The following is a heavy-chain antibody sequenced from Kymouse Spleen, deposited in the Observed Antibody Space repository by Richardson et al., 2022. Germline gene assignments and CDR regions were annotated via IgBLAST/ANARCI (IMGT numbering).Heavy chain of an antibody. V-gene: IGHV3-7*01. CDR1: GFTFSSYW. CDR2: IKQDGSEK. J-gene: IGHJ3*02. Sequence: EVQLVESGGGLVQPGGSLRLSCAASGFTFSSYWMSWVRQAPGKGLEWVANIKQDGSEKYYVDSVKGRFTISRDNAKNSLYLQMNSLRAEDTAVYYCARDYDILTGYHAFDIWGQGTMVTVSS. D-gene: IGHD3-9*01. CDR3: ARDYDILTGYHAFDI.